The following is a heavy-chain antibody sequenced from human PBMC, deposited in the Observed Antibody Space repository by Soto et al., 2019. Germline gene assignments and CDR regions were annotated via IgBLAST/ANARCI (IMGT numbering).Heavy chain of an antibody. J-gene: IGHJ4*01. Sequence: HPGGSLRLSCAASGFTFSSYSMNWVRQAPGKGLEWVSYISSSSSTIYYADSVKGRFTISRDNAKNSLYLQMNSLRDEDTAVYYCAMTTVPFFSFEFWGPGTLVTVSS. V-gene: IGHV3-48*02. CDR3: AMTTVPFFSFEF. CDR2: ISSSSSTI. D-gene: IGHD4-17*01. CDR1: GFTFSSYS.